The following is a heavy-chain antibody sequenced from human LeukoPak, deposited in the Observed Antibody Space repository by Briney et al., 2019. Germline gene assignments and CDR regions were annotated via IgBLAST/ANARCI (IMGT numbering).Heavy chain of an antibody. V-gene: IGHV3-11*01. CDR3: ARERLYTPYDWFDP. D-gene: IGHD2-2*02. CDR2: VSSSGSTI. CDR1: GFTFSDYY. Sequence: PGGSLRLSCAASGFTFSDYYMSWIRQAPGKGLEWVSYVSSSGSTIYYADSVKGRFTISRDSAKNSLYLQMNSLRAEDTAVYYCARERLYTPYDWFDPWGQGTLVTVSS. J-gene: IGHJ5*02.